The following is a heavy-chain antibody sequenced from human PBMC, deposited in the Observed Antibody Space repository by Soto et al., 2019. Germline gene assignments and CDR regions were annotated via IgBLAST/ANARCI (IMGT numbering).Heavy chain of an antibody. D-gene: IGHD3-10*01. CDR2: INAGVDGT. J-gene: IGHJ4*02. CDR3: AREVQGVTSFDY. Sequence: QVQLLQSGREIMQPGASVRGSCKASGYTALSYAFHWMRQAPGQGPEWLGWINAGVDGTIYSQRFHGRVRITRDTSANTVYLEVNSLTSEDTAVYHCAREVQGVTSFDYWGQGTLVTVSS. V-gene: IGHV1-3*01. CDR1: GYTALSYA.